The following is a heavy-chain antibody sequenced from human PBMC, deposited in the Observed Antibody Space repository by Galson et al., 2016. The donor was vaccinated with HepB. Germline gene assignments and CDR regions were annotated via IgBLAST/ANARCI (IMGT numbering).Heavy chain of an antibody. CDR3: TRVYYDFWSGYSRYMDV. D-gene: IGHD3-3*01. J-gene: IGHJ6*03. Sequence: TSGFTFGDYAMSWFRQAPGKGLEWVGFIRSKAYGGTTEYAASVKGRFTISRDDSKSIAYLQMNSLKTEDTAVYYCTRVYYDFWSGYSRYMDVWGKGTTVTVSS. CDR1: GFTFGDYA. CDR2: IRSKAYGGTT. V-gene: IGHV3-49*03.